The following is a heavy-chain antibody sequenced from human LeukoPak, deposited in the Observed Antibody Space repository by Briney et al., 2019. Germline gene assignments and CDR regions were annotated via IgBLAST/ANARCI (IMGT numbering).Heavy chain of an antibody. CDR2: ISGSGGST. CDR3: AKDTSPAIHFDY. CDR1: GFTFSSYA. Sequence: GGSLRLSCAASGFTFSSYAMSWVRQTPGKGLEWVSAISGSGGSTYYADSVKGRFTISRDNSKNTLYLQMNSLRAEDTAVYYCAKDTSPAIHFDYWGQGTLVTVSS. J-gene: IGHJ4*02. V-gene: IGHV3-23*01. D-gene: IGHD2-2*01.